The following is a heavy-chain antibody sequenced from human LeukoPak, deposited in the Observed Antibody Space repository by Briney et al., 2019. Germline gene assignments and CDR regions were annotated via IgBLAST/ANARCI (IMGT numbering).Heavy chain of an antibody. D-gene: IGHD3-10*01. Sequence: GESLKISCKGSGYSFTSYWIGWVRQMPGKGLEWMGIIYPGDSDTRYSPSFQGQVTISADKSISTAYLQWSSLKASDTAMYYCARLKPMVRRVMGSNYFDYWGQGTLVTVSS. CDR3: ARLKPMVRRVMGSNYFDY. CDR2: IYPGDSDT. V-gene: IGHV5-51*01. J-gene: IGHJ4*02. CDR1: GYSFTSYW.